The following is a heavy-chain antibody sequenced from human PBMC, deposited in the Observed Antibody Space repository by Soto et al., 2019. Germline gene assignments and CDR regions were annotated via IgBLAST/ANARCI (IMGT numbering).Heavy chain of an antibody. D-gene: IGHD6-19*01. J-gene: IGHJ4*02. CDR1: GYTFTSYG. CDR2: ISAYNGNT. V-gene: IGHV1-18*01. CDR3: ARDRAVAGQLDYFDY. Sequence: ASVKVSCKASGYTFTSYGISWVRQAPGQGLEWMGWISAYNGNTNYAQKLQGRVTMTTDTSTSTAYMELRSLRSDDTAVYYCARDRAVAGQLDYFDYWGQGTLVTVSS.